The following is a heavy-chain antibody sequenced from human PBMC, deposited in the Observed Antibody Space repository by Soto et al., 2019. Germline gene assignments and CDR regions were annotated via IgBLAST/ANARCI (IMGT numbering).Heavy chain of an antibody. Sequence: EVQLVESGGGLVKPGGSLRLSCAASGFTFSSYSMNWVRQAPGKGLEWVSSISSSSSYIYYADSMKGRFTISRDYAKNTLYRPMNGLACEHTAVYYCARDGCSGRSCYSGWFDPWGQATLVTVSS. CDR3: ARDGCSGRSCYSGWFDP. CDR2: ISSSSSYI. J-gene: IGHJ5*02. D-gene: IGHD2-15*01. CDR1: GFTFSSYS. V-gene: IGHV3-21*01.